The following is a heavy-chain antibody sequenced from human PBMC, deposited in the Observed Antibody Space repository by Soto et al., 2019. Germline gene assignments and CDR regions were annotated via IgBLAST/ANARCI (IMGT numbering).Heavy chain of an antibody. Sequence: QVQLVQSGAEVKKPGSSVKVSCKASGGTFSSYTISWVRQAPGQGLEWMGRIIPILGIANYAQKIQGRVTITADKSTSTAYMELSSLRSEYTAVYYCARGTMVRGVISPYDYWGQGTLVTVSS. CDR3: ARGTMVRGVISPYDY. D-gene: IGHD3-10*01. CDR1: GGTFSSYT. CDR2: IIPILGIA. J-gene: IGHJ4*02. V-gene: IGHV1-69*02.